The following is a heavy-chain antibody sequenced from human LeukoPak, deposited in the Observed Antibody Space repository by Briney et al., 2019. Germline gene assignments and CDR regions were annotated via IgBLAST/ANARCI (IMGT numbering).Heavy chain of an antibody. V-gene: IGHV1-46*01. CDR3: ARDLGISSGGQNYFDY. Sequence: ASVKVSCKASGYTFTSYYMHWVRQAPGQGLEWMGIINPSGGSTSYAQKFQGRVTMTRDTSTSTVYMELSSLRSEDTAVYYCARDLGISSGGQNYFDYGGQGTLVTVPS. CDR2: INPSGGST. J-gene: IGHJ4*02. CDR1: GYTFTSYY. D-gene: IGHD6-25*01.